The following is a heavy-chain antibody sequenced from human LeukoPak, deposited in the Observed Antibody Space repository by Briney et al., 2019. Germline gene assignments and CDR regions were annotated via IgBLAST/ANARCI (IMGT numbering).Heavy chain of an antibody. V-gene: IGHV3-7*01. Sequence: PGGSLRLSCAGSGFTFSGYWMSWVRQAPGKGLEWVANIKQDGSNKYYVDSVKGRFTISRDNAKNSLSLQMNSLRAEDTGVYYCTRNEVWGQGTLVTGSS. CDR3: TRNEV. CDR2: IKQDGSNK. D-gene: IGHD1-1*01. J-gene: IGHJ4*02. CDR1: GFTFSGYW.